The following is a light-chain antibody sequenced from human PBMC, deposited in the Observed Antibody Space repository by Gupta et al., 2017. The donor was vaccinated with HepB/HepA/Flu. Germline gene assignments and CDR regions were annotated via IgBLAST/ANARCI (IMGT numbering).Light chain of an antibody. Sequence: EVVMTQSPLSLHVTLGLPASISCRSSQSLVYGDGNTYLNWFHQRPGQSPRRLIHKISNRDSGVPDRFSGSGSGTDFTLKISRVEAEDVGIYYGMRGSYWPPMCSFGQGTKLEI. CDR1: QSLVYGDGNTY. CDR3: MRGSYWPPMCS. CDR2: KIS. V-gene: IGKV2-30*01. J-gene: IGKJ2*04.